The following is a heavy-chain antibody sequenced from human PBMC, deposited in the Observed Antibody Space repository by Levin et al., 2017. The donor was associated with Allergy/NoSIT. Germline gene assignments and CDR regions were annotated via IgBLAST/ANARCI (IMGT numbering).Heavy chain of an antibody. Sequence: PGGSLRLSCAASGFTFSSYGMHWVRQAPGKGLEWVAVIWYDGSNKYYADSVKGRFTISRDNSKNTLYLQMNSLRAEDTAVYYCARDWNPPHWFAFDIWGQGTMVTVSS. CDR2: IWYDGSNK. D-gene: IGHD3-9*01. J-gene: IGHJ3*02. V-gene: IGHV3-33*01. CDR1: GFTFSSYG. CDR3: ARDWNPPHWFAFDI.